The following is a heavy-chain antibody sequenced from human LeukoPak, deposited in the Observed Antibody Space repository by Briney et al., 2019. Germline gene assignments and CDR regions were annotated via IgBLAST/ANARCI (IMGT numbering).Heavy chain of an antibody. CDR3: ARINDYGDYRFDY. D-gene: IGHD4-17*01. CDR2: IYYSGST. Sequence: ASDTLSLTCTVSGGSISSDYWSWIRQPPGKGLEWIGYIYYSGSTNYNPSLKSRVTISVDTSKNQFSLKLSSVTAADTAVYYCARINDYGDYRFDYWGQGTLVTVSS. V-gene: IGHV4-59*01. CDR1: GGSISSDY. J-gene: IGHJ4*02.